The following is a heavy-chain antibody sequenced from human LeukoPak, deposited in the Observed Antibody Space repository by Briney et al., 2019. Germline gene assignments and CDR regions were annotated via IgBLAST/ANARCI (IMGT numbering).Heavy chain of an antibody. CDR3: ARDSYYGGTQDY. Sequence: GGSLRLSCAASGFLFSSYEMNWVRQAPGKWLEWVSFISTSSGTIYYADSVKGRFTISRDNAKNSLYLQMNSLRAEDTAVYYCARDSYYGGTQDYWGQGTLVTVSS. D-gene: IGHD4-23*01. V-gene: IGHV3-48*03. CDR1: GFLFSSYE. CDR2: ISTSSGTI. J-gene: IGHJ4*02.